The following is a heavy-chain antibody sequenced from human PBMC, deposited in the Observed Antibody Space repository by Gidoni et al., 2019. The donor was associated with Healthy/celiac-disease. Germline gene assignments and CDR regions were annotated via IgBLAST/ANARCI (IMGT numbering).Heavy chain of an antibody. CDR1: GGSISSGSYY. J-gene: IGHJ6*02. CDR3: ARAPAAAENYYYYGMDV. V-gene: IGHV4-61*02. D-gene: IGHD6-13*01. Sequence: QVQLQESGPGLVKPSQTLSLTCTVSGGSISSGSYYWSWIRQPAGKGLEWIGRIYTSGSTNYNPSLKSRVTISVDTSKNQFSLKLSSVTAADTAVYYCARAPAAAENYYYYGMDVWGQGTTVTVSS. CDR2: IYTSGST.